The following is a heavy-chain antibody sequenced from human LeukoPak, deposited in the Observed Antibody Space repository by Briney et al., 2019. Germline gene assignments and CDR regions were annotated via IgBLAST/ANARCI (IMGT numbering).Heavy chain of an antibody. V-gene: IGHV4-34*01. J-gene: IGHJ4*02. D-gene: IGHD6-19*01. Sequence: SETLSLTCAVYGGSFSGYYWSWIRQPPGKGLEWIGEINHSGSTNYNPSLKSRVTISVDTSKNQFSLKLSSETAADTAVYYCARGWNSGWYFGYWGQGTLVTVSS. CDR3: ARGWNSGWYFGY. CDR1: GGSFSGYY. CDR2: INHSGST.